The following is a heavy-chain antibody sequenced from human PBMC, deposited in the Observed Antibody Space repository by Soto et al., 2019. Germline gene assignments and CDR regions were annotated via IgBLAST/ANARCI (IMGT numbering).Heavy chain of an antibody. V-gene: IGHV3-21*01. CDR3: ARSYDILTGYSGFDY. J-gene: IGHJ4*02. D-gene: IGHD3-9*01. CDR2: ISSSSSFI. CDR1: GFTFSSYS. Sequence: EVQLVESGGGLVKPGGSLRLSCAASGFTFSSYSMNWVRQAPGKGLEWVSSISSSSSFIYYPDSVKGRFTISRDNAKNSLYLQMNSKRAEDTAMFYCARSYDILTGYSGFDYWGQGTLVTVSS.